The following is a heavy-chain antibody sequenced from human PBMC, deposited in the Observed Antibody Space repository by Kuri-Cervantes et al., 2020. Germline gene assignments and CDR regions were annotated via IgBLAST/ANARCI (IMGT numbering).Heavy chain of an antibody. CDR1: GGSISSGGYY. V-gene: IGHV4-31*03. Sequence: SETLSLTCTVSGGSISSGGYYWSWIRQHPGKGLEWIGYIYYSGSTYYNPSLKSRVTISVETSKNQFSLKLSSVTAADTAVYYCARDVKYYYGSGSIQCWFDPWGQRTLVTVSS. J-gene: IGHJ5*02. CDR2: IYYSGST. D-gene: IGHD3-10*01. CDR3: ARDVKYYYGSGSIQCWFDP.